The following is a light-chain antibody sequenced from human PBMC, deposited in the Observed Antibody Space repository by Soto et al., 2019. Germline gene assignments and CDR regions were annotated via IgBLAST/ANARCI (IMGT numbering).Light chain of an antibody. Sequence: DIQLTQSPSSLSASVGDRVTIACRASQTISNYLNWYQQKPGKAPILLIHTASTLQSGVPSRFSGSGSGTDFTLTISSLQPEDFATYYCQQSFSSLFTFGPGTKGDIK. CDR1: QTISNY. CDR2: TAS. J-gene: IGKJ3*01. V-gene: IGKV1-39*01. CDR3: QQSFSSLFT.